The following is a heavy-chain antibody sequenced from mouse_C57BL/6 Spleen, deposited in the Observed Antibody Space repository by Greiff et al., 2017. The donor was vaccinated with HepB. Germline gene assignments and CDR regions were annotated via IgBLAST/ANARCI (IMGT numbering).Heavy chain of an antibody. CDR3: ARDYYCNSYVKRFDY. V-gene: IGHV5-4*01. CDR2: ISDGGSYT. D-gene: IGHD1-1*01. CDR1: GFTFSSYA. J-gene: IGHJ2*01. Sequence: EVKLMESGGGLVKPGGSLKLSCAASGFTFSSYAMSWVRQTPEKRLEWVATISDGGSYTYYPDNVKGRFTISRDNAKNNLYLQMSHLKSEDTAMYYCARDYYCNSYVKRFDYWGQGTTLTVSS.